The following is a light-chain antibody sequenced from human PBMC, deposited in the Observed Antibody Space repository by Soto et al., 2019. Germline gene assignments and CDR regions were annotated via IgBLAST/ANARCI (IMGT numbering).Light chain of an antibody. V-gene: IGKV1-39*01. CDR1: QSISSY. J-gene: IGKJ1*01. Sequence: DIQMTQSPSSLSTSVGDRVTVTCRASQSISSYLNWYQQKPGKAPQLLISAASSLQSGVPSRFSGSVSGTDFTLTISSLQPEDFATYYCQQSYNFPWTFGQGTKVEIK. CDR3: QQSYNFPWT. CDR2: AAS.